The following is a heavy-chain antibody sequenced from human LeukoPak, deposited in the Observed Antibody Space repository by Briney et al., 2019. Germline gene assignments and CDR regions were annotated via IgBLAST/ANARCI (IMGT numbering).Heavy chain of an antibody. D-gene: IGHD6-19*01. CDR2: IWYDGSNK. CDR1: GFTFSSYG. J-gene: IGHJ4*02. V-gene: IGHV3-33*01. CDR3: ARDSSSGWSRLSLVLDY. Sequence: PGGSLRLSCAASGFTFSSYGMHWVRQAPGKGLEWVAVIWYDGSNKYYADSVKGRFTISRDNSKNTLYLQMNSLRAEDTAVYYCARDSSSGWSRLSLVLDYWGQGTLVTVSS.